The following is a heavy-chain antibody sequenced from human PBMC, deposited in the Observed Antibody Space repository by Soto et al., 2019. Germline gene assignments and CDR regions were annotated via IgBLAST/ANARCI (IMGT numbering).Heavy chain of an antibody. D-gene: IGHD2-21*02. CDR3: TVTGGDY. J-gene: IGHJ4*02. CDR2: ISYDGSNK. Sequence: QVQLVESGGGGVQPGGSLGLSFAASGFTFSSYAMHWVRRAPGKGLEWVAVISYDGSNKYYADSVKGRFTISRDNSKNTLYLQMNSLRAEDTAVYYSTVTGGDYWGQGTLVTVSS. V-gene: IGHV3-30-3*01. CDR1: GFTFSSYA.